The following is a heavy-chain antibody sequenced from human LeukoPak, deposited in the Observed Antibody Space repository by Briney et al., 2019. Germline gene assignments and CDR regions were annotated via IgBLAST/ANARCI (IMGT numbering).Heavy chain of an antibody. V-gene: IGHV1-18*01. J-gene: IGHJ5*02. Sequence: ASVKVSCKASGYTFTSYGISWVRQAPGQGLEWMGWISAYNGNTNYAQKLQGRVTMTTDTSTSTAYMELRSLRSDDTAVYYCARAGPSIGRGVILWFDPWGQGTLVTVSS. CDR2: ISAYNGNT. CDR3: ARAGPSIGRGVILWFDP. CDR1: GYTFTSYG. D-gene: IGHD3-10*01.